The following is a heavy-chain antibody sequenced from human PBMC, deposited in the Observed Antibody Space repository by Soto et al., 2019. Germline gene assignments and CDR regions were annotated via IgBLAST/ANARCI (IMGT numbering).Heavy chain of an antibody. Sequence: GGSLRLSCAASGFTFSSYSMNWVRQAPGKGLEWVSSISSSSSYIYCADSVKGRFTISRDNAKNSLYLQMNSLRAEDTAVYYCARASGSYSAPDWGQGTLVTVSS. CDR3: ARASGSYSAPD. D-gene: IGHD1-26*01. J-gene: IGHJ4*02. V-gene: IGHV3-21*01. CDR2: ISSSSSYI. CDR1: GFTFSSYS.